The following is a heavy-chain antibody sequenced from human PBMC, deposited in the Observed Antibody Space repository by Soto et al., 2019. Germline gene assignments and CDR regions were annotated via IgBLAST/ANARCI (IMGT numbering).Heavy chain of an antibody. Sequence: QVQLQESGPGLVKPSQTLSLTCTVSGGSISSGGYYWSWIRQHPGKGLEWIGYIYYSGGTYYNRSLKSRVTISVDTSKNQFSLKLSSVTAADTAVYYCARLYCRGGSCYPPDGMDVWGQGTTVTVSS. D-gene: IGHD2-15*01. V-gene: IGHV4-31*03. CDR1: GGSISSGGYY. CDR3: ARLYCRGGSCYPPDGMDV. CDR2: IYYSGGT. J-gene: IGHJ6*02.